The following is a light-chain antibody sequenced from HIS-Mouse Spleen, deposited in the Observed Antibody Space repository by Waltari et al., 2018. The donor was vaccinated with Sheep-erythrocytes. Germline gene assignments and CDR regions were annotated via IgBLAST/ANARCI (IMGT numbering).Light chain of an antibody. CDR1: QSVSSSY. Sequence: EIVLTQSPGTLSLSPGERATLSCRASQSVSSSYLAWYQQKPGQAPRLLIYGASSRATGIPDRFSGSGSGTDFTLTISRLDPEDFAVYYCQQLNSYPHTFGQGTKLEIK. V-gene: IGKV3-20*01. CDR3: QQLNSYPHT. CDR2: GAS. J-gene: IGKJ2*01.